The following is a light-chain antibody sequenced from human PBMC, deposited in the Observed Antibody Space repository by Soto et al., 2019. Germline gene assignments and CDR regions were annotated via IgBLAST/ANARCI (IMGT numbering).Light chain of an antibody. CDR1: QSVSDS. V-gene: IGKV1-5*01. CDR2: DAS. J-gene: IGKJ1*01. CDR3: QQYHIYSWT. Sequence: DIQMTQSPSTLSASVGDTVTITCRASQSVSDSLAWYQVKPGKAPKLLIYDASSLESGVPSRFSASGSGTEFSLTINSLQADDFATYYCQQYHIYSWTFGQGTKVDI.